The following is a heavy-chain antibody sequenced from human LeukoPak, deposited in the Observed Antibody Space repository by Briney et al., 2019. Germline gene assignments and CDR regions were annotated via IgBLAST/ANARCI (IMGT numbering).Heavy chain of an antibody. CDR3: ATIAARDAFDI. J-gene: IGHJ3*02. D-gene: IGHD6-13*01. CDR2: IWYDGSNK. V-gene: IGHV3-33*01. CDR1: GFTFSSYG. Sequence: GRSLRLSCAASGFTFSSYGMHWVRQAPDKGLEWVAVIWYDGSNKYYADSVKGRFTISRDNSKNTLYLQMNSLRAEDTAVYYCATIAARDAFDIWGQGTMVTVSS.